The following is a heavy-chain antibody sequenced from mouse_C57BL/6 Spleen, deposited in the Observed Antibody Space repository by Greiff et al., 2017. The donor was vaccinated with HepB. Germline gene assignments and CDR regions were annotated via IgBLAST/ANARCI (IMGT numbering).Heavy chain of an antibody. J-gene: IGHJ3*01. V-gene: IGHV5-17*01. CDR3: ARSYGDYPSFAY. CDR1: GFTFSDYG. D-gene: IGHD2-13*01. CDR2: ISSGSSTN. Sequence: EVMLVESGGGLVKPGGSLKLSCAASGFTFSDYGMHWVRQAPEKGLEWVAYISSGSSTNYYADTVKGRITMSRDNAKNTLFLQMTSLRSEDTAMYYCARSYGDYPSFAYWGQGTLVTVSA.